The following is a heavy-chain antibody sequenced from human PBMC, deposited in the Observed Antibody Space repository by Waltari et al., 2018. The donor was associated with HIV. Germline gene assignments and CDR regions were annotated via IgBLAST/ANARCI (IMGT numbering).Heavy chain of an antibody. CDR2: ISYSGST. CDR3: ASHGDYYDRSGFYFDH. D-gene: IGHD3-22*01. J-gene: IGHJ4*02. V-gene: IGHV4-61*01. CDR1: GGSVSTGTYY. Sequence: HLQESGPRLAKPSETLSLTCSVPGGSVSTGTYYWSWIRRPPGEGLECIGDISYSGSTNYNPSLNSRVTVSVDTSKSQVCLKLNSLTAADTAVYYCASHGDYYDRSGFYFDHWGQGTLVTVSS.